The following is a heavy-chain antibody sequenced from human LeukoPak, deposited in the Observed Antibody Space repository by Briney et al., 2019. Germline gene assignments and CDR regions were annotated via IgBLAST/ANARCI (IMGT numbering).Heavy chain of an antibody. CDR2: IWYDGSNK. CDR1: GFTFSSYG. CDR3: AGDPLYSSSSWKDY. D-gene: IGHD6-13*01. V-gene: IGHV3-33*01. Sequence: PGGSLRLSCAASGFTFSSYGMHWVRQAPGKGLEWVAVIWYDGSNKYYADSVKGRFTISRDNSKNTLYLQMNSLRAEDTAVYYCAGDPLYSSSSWKDYWGQGTLVTVSS. J-gene: IGHJ4*02.